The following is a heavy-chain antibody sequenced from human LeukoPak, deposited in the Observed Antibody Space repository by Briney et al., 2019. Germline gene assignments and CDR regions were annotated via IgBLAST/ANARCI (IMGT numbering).Heavy chain of an antibody. CDR2: IYSGGST. CDR3: ARELSGYAFDY. CDR1: GFTFSSYE. J-gene: IGHJ4*02. V-gene: IGHV3-66*01. D-gene: IGHD5-12*01. Sequence: GGSLRLSCAASGFTFSSYEMNWVRQAPGKGLEWVSVIYSGGSTYYADSVKGRFTISRDNSKNTLYLQMNSLRAEDTAVYYCARELSGYAFDYWGQGTLVTVSS.